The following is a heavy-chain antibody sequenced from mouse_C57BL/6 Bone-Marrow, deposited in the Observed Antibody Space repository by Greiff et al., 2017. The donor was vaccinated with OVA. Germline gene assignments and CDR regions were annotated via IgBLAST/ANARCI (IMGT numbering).Heavy chain of an antibody. D-gene: IGHD2-1*01. CDR3: ASGNYSFAY. CDR2: IRNKANGYTT. Sequence: DVKLVESGGGLVQPGGSLSLSCAASGFTFTDYYMSWVQPPGKALEWLGFIRNKANGYTTEYSASVKGRFTISRDNSQSILYLQMNALRAEDSATYYCASGNYSFAYWGQGTLVTVSA. V-gene: IGHV7-3*01. CDR1: GFTFTDYY. J-gene: IGHJ3*01.